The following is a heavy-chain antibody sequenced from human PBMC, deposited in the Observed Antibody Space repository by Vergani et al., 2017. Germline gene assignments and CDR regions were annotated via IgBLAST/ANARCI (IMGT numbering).Heavy chain of an antibody. Sequence: QVQLQESGPGLVTPSETLSLTCTVSGGSISSYYWSWIRQPPGKGQEWIGYIYYSGSTKHNPSLQLRVTISVDTTKNQFSLKLSSVTAADTAVYDCARQAHHVFGYFDYWGQGPLVTVSS. CDR3: ARQAHHVFGYFDY. CDR1: GGSISSYY. V-gene: IGHV4-59*01. CDR2: IYYSGST. D-gene: IGHD3-10*02. J-gene: IGHJ4*02.